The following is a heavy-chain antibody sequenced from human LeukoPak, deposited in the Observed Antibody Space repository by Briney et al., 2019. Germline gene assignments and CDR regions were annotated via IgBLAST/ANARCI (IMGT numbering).Heavy chain of an antibody. J-gene: IGHJ4*02. CDR3: ARDLSLGLFDS. V-gene: IGHV3-74*01. CDR2: ISTDGSYT. D-gene: IGHD2/OR15-2a*01. Sequence: PGGSLRLSCEASGLIFSNAWMNWVRQAPGKGLVWVARISTDGSYTSYADSVKGRFTISRDNSKNTLYLQLNSLRAEDTALYYCARDLSLGLFDSWGQGTLVTVSS. CDR1: GLIFSNAW.